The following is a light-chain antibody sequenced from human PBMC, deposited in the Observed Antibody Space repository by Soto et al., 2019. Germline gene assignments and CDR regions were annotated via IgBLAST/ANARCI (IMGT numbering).Light chain of an antibody. CDR2: DNT. CDR3: QSYDSSLSGVV. CDR1: ISNIGAGYG. J-gene: IGLJ2*01. V-gene: IGLV1-40*01. Sequence: QAVVTQPPSVSGAPGQRVTLSCTGSISNIGAGYGVHWYQQLPGRAPKLLVYDNTKRHSGVPDRFSGSKSGTSASLAITRLQADDEADYYCQSYDSSLSGVVFGGGTKVTVL.